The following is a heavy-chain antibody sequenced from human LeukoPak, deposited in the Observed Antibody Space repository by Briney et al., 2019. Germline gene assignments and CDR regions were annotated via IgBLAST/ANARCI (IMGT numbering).Heavy chain of an antibody. V-gene: IGHV1-2*02. J-gene: IGHJ4*02. Sequence: GATVKVSCKASAYTFTGYYIHWVRQAPGQGLEWMGCINPNSGATNYAQKFQGRFTMTRDTSISTTYMELSRLRSDDTAIYYCARVNYYFCGTTNCNYYWGQGTPVTVSS. D-gene: IGHD2-2*01. CDR3: ARVNYYFCGTTNCNYY. CDR1: AYTFTGYY. CDR2: INPNSGAT.